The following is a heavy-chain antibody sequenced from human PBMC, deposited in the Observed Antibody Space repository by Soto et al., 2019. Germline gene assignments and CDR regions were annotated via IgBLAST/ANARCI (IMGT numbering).Heavy chain of an antibody. J-gene: IGHJ6*03. Sequence: EVQLVESGGGVVRPGGSLRLSCAASGFTFDDYGMSWVRQAPGKGLEWVSGINWNGGSTGYADSVKGRFTISRDNAKNALYLQMNSLRAEDTALYHCARGRPYYYSSWNYYYYMDVWGKWTTVTVSS. V-gene: IGHV3-20*01. CDR3: ARGRPYYYSSWNYYYYMDV. CDR1: GFTFDDYG. D-gene: IGHD3-10*01. CDR2: INWNGGST.